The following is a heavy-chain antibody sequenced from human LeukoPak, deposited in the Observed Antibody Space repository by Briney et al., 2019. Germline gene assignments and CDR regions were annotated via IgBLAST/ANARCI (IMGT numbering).Heavy chain of an antibody. J-gene: IGHJ4*02. CDR1: GFTFSSYG. D-gene: IGHD1-7*01. CDR2: ISGRGDSI. CDR3: ATAGNYRFDY. Sequence: TGGSLRLSCAASGFTFSSYGMSWVRQAPGKGLEWVSGISGRGDSIYHADSVKGRFTISRDNAKNTLYLQMNSLRAEDTAVYYCATAGNYRFDYWGQGTLVTVSS. V-gene: IGHV3-23*01.